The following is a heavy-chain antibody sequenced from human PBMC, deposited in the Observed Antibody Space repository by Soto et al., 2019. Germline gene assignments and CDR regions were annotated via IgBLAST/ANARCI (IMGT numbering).Heavy chain of an antibody. D-gene: IGHD1-1*01. Sequence: QLQLQESGSGLVKPSQTLSLTCAVSGGSISSGGYSWSWIRQPPGKGLEWIGYIYHSGSTYYNPSLKSRVTISVARSKTQFSLKLSSVTAADTAVYYCARDVGTGSGYYSYGMDVWGQGTTVTVSS. CDR1: GGSISSGGYS. V-gene: IGHV4-30-2*01. J-gene: IGHJ6*02. CDR3: ARDVGTGSGYYSYGMDV. CDR2: IYHSGST.